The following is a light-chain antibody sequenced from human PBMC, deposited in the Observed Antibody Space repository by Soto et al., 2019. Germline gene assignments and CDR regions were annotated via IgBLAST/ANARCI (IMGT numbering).Light chain of an antibody. CDR3: QQYNNWPWT. CDR2: GAS. V-gene: IGKV3-15*01. CDR1: QSVSSN. J-gene: IGKJ1*01. Sequence: IVMTRSPATLSVSPGERATLSSRASQSVSSNLAWYQQKPGQAPRLLIYGASTRATGIPARFSGSGSGTEFTLTISSMQSEDFAVYYCQQYNNWPWTFGQGTKVDIK.